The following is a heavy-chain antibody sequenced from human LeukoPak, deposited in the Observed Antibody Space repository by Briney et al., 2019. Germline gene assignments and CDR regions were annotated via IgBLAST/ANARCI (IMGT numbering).Heavy chain of an antibody. CDR3: AKDGPTAIPSWFDP. J-gene: IGHJ5*02. CDR1: GFIFTNYA. V-gene: IGHV3-23*01. Sequence: GGSLRLSCAASGFIFTNYAMNWVRQAPGRGLEWVSLISSSGGSTYYAGSVKGRFTISRDNSKNTLYLQMNSLRAEDTAIYYCAKDGPTAIPSWFDPWGQGTLVTVSS. CDR2: ISSSGGST. D-gene: IGHD2-21*02.